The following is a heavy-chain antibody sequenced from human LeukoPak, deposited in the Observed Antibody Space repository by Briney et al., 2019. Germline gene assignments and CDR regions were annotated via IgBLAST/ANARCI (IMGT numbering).Heavy chain of an antibody. D-gene: IGHD6-13*01. CDR1: GGSISSSNW. CDR2: MYHSGST. Sequence: SETLSLTCAVSGGSISSSNWWSWVRQPPEKGLEWIGGMYHSGSTNYNPSLKSRLTISVDKSKNQLSMKLTSVTAADTAVYSRARVSAAGTELDYWGQGTLVTVSS. V-gene: IGHV4-4*02. CDR3: ARVSAAGTELDY. J-gene: IGHJ4*02.